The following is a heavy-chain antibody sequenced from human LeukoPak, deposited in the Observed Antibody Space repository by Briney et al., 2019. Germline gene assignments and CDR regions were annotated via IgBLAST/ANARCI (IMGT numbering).Heavy chain of an antibody. CDR3: AKDRPSPTRNDY. V-gene: IGHV3-30*02. Sequence: GGSLRLSCVASGFTLSSYGMHWVRQAPGKGLEWVAFIRYDGSNKYYADSAKGRFTISRDNSKNTMYLQMNSLRAEDTAVYYCAKDRPSPTRNDYWGQGTLVTVSS. CDR2: IRYDGSNK. CDR1: GFTLSSYG. J-gene: IGHJ4*02.